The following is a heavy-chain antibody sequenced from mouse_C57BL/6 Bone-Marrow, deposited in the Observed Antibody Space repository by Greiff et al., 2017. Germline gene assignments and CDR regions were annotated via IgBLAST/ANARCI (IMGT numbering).Heavy chain of an antibody. J-gene: IGHJ2*01. CDR2: INPYNGGT. CDR3: ARGQSYHIVFDY. V-gene: IGHV1-19*01. Sequence: VQLQQSGPVLVKPGASVKMSCKASGYTFTDYYMNWVKQSHGKSLEWIGVINPYNGGTSYNQKFKGKATLTVDKSSSTAYMELNSLTSEDSAVYYCARGQSYHIVFDYWGQGTTLTVSS. D-gene: IGHD2-12*01. CDR1: GYTFTDYY.